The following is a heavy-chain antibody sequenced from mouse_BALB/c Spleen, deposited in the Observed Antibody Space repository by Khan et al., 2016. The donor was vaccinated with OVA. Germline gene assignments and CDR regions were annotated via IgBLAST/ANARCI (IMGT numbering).Heavy chain of an antibody. CDR1: GYTFTTVW. CDR2: INPTTGYT. D-gene: IGHD1-1*01. CDR3: ATSSHYGSNYYFGLDY. V-gene: IGHV1-7*01. Sequence: QVQLQQSGTELAKPGASVKMSCKASGYTFTTVWMHWMKQRPGQGLEWIGYINPTTGYTEYAQKFKDKATLTADKSSRTAYMPLSGLISEDSAVYYCATSSHYGSNYYFGLDYWGQGTSVTVTS. J-gene: IGHJ4*01.